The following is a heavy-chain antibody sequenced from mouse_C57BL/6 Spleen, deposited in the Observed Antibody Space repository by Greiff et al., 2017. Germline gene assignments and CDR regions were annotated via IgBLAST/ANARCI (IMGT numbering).Heavy chain of an antibody. CDR1: GYTFTSYG. V-gene: IGHV1-81*01. CDR3: ARDHYGNYGWYFDV. Sequence: VQLQQSGAELARPGASVKLSCKASGYTFTSYGISWVKQRTGQGLEWIGEIYPRSGNTYYNEKFKGKATLTADKSSSTAYMGLRSLTSEDSAVYFCARDHYGNYGWYFDVWGTGTTVTVSS. CDR2: IYPRSGNT. D-gene: IGHD2-1*01. J-gene: IGHJ1*03.